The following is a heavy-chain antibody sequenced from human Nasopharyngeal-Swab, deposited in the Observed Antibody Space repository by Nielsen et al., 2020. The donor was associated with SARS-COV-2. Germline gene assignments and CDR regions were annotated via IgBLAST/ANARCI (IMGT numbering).Heavy chain of an antibody. V-gene: IGHV5-51*01. J-gene: IGHJ4*02. Sequence: GESLKISCKASGYSFTDYWIGWVRQLPGQGLEWMGIFYPGDSDTKYSPSFQGQVTISADRSLTTDYLQWTSLKTSDMAIYYRARGGGRTGYYFDSWGQGTPVTVFS. CDR2: FYPGDSDT. CDR3: ARGGGRTGYYFDS. CDR1: GYSFTDYW. D-gene: IGHD1-14*01.